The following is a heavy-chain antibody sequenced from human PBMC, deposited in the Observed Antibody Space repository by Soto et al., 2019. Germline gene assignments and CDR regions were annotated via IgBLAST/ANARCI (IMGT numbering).Heavy chain of an antibody. J-gene: IGHJ4*02. CDR1: GYTFTSYG. CDR2: ISAPNGNT. D-gene: IGHD1-1*01. V-gene: IGHV1-18*01. Sequence: QVHLVQSGAEVKKPGASVKVSCKASGYTFTSYGIPWVRQAPGQGLEWMGWISAPNGNTDYAQKLPDRVLVTRDTSPSTAYMELRSLRSDDTAVYYCARGRYGDYWGQGALVTVSS. CDR3: ARGRYGDY.